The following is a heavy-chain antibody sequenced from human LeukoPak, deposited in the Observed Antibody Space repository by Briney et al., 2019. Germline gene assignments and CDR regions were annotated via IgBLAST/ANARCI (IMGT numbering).Heavy chain of an antibody. CDR1: GYTLTKLC. J-gene: IGHJ4*02. CDR2: FDPEDGET. Sequence: GASVKVSCKVSGYTLTKLCMHWVRQAPGKGLEWMGGFDPEDGETIYAQKFQGRVTMTEDTSTDTAYMELSSLRSEDTAVYYCATVDMATIWFNYWGQGTLVTVSS. D-gene: IGHD5-24*01. V-gene: IGHV1-24*01. CDR3: ATVDMATIWFNY.